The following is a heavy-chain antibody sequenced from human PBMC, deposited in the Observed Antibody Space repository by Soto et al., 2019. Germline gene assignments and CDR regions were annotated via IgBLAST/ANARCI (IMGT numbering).Heavy chain of an antibody. D-gene: IGHD2-21*02. CDR1: GFIFENFG. CDR2: FESGGSI. CDR3: ARAGVTPDFFDY. V-gene: IGHV3-23*01. Sequence: EVVLLESGGGLEQPGGSLRLSCAASGFIFENFGMSWVRQSPGKGLEWVSVFESGGSIYYADSVKGRFIISRDDAKNTVYLQMNYLRAEDTAVYYCARAGVTPDFFDYWGQGTLVTVSS. J-gene: IGHJ4*02.